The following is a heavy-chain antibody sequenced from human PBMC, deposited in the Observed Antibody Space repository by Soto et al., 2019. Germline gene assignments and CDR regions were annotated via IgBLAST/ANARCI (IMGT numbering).Heavy chain of an antibody. CDR2: IYSGGST. Sequence: PGGSLRLACAASGFTVSSNYMSWVRQAPGKGLEWVSVIYSGGSTYYADSVKGRFTISRDNSKNTLYLQMNSLRAEDTALYYCARSGYRYAPFDYWGQGTLVTVSS. J-gene: IGHJ4*02. CDR1: GFTVSSNY. CDR3: ARSGYRYAPFDY. V-gene: IGHV3-53*01. D-gene: IGHD5-18*01.